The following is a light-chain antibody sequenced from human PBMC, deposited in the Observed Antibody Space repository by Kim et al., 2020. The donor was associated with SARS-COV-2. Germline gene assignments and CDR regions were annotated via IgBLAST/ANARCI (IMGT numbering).Light chain of an antibody. J-gene: IGKJ1*01. Sequence: DIQLTQSPSTLAASVGDRVIITCRASQSISDWLAWYHQAPGKAPKLLIYKASIVETGIPSRFSGSGSETEFTLTISSLQPDDFGIYYCQQYNDFLTFGQGTKVDIK. V-gene: IGKV1-5*03. CDR1: QSISDW. CDR3: QQYNDFLT. CDR2: KAS.